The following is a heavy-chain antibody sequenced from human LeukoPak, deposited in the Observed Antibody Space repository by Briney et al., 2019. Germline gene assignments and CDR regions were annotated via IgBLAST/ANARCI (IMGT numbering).Heavy chain of an antibody. CDR2: INSDGSST. V-gene: IGHV3-74*01. J-gene: IGHJ4*02. CDR3: TRDQWLRPYFDY. CDR1: GFTFSSYW. Sequence: QPGGSLRLSCAASGFTFSSYWMHWVRQAPGKGLVWVSRINSDGSSTSYADSVKGRFTISRGNAKNTLYLQMNSLRAEDTAVYYCTRDQWLRPYFDYWGQGTLVTVSS. D-gene: IGHD5-12*01.